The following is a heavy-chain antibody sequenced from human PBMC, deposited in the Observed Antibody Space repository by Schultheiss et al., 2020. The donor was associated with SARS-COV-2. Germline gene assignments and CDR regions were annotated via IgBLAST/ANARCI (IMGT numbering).Heavy chain of an antibody. Sequence: GGSLRLSCAASGFTFSSYSMNWVRQAPGKGLEWVSYISSSSSTIYYADSVKGRFTISRDNAKNSLYLQMNSLRAEDTAVYYCARAHYDFWSGYYKRLDYFDYWGQGTLVTVSS. D-gene: IGHD3-3*01. CDR2: ISSSSSTI. CDR1: GFTFSSYS. V-gene: IGHV3-48*01. CDR3: ARAHYDFWSGYYKRLDYFDY. J-gene: IGHJ4*02.